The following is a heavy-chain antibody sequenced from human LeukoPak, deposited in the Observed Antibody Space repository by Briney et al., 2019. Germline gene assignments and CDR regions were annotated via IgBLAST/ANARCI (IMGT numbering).Heavy chain of an antibody. CDR1: GFTFSSYA. V-gene: IGHV3-64D*06. CDR3: VKTPYSSTWYVGDS. D-gene: IGHD2/OR15-2a*01. J-gene: IGHJ4*02. Sequence: GGSLRLSCSASGFTFSSYAMHWVRQAAGEGLEDVSAINSDGDSTYYAESVKGRFTISRDNSKNTLYLQMSSLRPEDSAVYYCVKTPYSSTWYVGDSWGQGTLVTVSS. CDR2: INSDGDST.